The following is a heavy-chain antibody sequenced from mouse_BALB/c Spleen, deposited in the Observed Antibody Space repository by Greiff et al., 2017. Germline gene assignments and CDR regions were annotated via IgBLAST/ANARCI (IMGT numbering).Heavy chain of an antibody. Sequence: EVKLQESGPELVKPGASVKMSCKASGYTFTSYVMHWVKQKPGQGLEWIGYINPYNDGTKYNEKFKGKATLTSDKSSSTAYMELSSLTSEDSAVYYCARRNIYYGSSSLYYYAMDYWGQGTSVTVSS. CDR1: GYTFTSYV. V-gene: IGHV1-14*01. CDR3: ARRNIYYGSSSLYYYAMDY. J-gene: IGHJ4*01. CDR2: INPYNDGT. D-gene: IGHD1-1*01.